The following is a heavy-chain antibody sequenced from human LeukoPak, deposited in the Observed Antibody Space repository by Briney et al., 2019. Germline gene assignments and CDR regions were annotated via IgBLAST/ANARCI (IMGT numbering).Heavy chain of an antibody. CDR2: ISSSSSYI. Sequence: GGSLRLSCAASGFIFSNYGIHWVRQAPGKGLEWVSSISSSSSYIYYADSVKGRFTISRDNAKNSLYLQMNSLRAEDTAVYYCARGSVLRFLEWLPTRPFDYWGQGTLVTVSS. D-gene: IGHD3-3*01. V-gene: IGHV3-21*01. J-gene: IGHJ4*02. CDR1: GFIFSNYG. CDR3: ARGSVLRFLEWLPTRPFDY.